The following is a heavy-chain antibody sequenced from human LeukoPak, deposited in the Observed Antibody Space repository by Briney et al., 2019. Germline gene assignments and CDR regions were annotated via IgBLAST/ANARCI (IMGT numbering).Heavy chain of an antibody. CDR2: IYYSGST. CDR3: ARAAGYCSGGSCYTYAFDI. D-gene: IGHD2-15*01. V-gene: IGHV4-59*01. J-gene: IGHJ3*02. Sequence: SETLSLTCTVSGGSISSYYWSWIRQPPGKGLEWIGYIYYSGSTNYNPSLKSRVTISVDTSKNQFSLKLSSVTAADTAVYYCARAAGYCSGGSCYTYAFDIWGQGTMVTVSS. CDR1: GGSISSYY.